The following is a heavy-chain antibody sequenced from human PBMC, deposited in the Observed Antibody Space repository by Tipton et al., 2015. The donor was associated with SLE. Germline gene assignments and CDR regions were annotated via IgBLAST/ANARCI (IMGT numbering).Heavy chain of an antibody. J-gene: IGHJ4*02. CDR3: ARTPRYYDMLTSYYMPPDY. CDR1: GGSIDTAY. CDR2: IFYSGST. Sequence: TLSLTCTVSGGSIDTAYWSWIRQPPGKGLEWIGYIFYSGSTDYNPSLKSRVTMSIDTSKSQFSLKLSSVTAADTAVYYCARTPRYYDMLTSYYMPPDYWGQGTRVTVPS. D-gene: IGHD3-9*01. V-gene: IGHV4-59*01.